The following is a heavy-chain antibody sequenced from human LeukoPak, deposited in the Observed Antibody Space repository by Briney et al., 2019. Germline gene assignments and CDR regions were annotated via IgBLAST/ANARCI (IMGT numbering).Heavy chain of an antibody. J-gene: IGHJ6*02. Sequence: PGGSLRLTCAASELHAMTWVRQAPGKGLEWVANINPDGGEKNYLGSVRGRFTISRDNAENSVYLQMNSLRAEDAAVYYCARGHYGMDIWGQGTTVTVSS. CDR3: ARGHYGMDI. CDR1: ELHA. CDR2: INPDGGEK. V-gene: IGHV3-7*01.